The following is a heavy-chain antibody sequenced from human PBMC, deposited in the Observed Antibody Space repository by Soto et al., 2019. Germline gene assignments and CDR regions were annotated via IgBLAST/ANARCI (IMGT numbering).Heavy chain of an antibody. J-gene: IGHJ4*02. Sequence: SETLSLTCSVSGASIISGGHYWTWIRQHPGKGPEWIGYIYYSGSTHYNPSLKSRVTISVDTSKNQFSLKLSPVTAADTAVYYCARDGIAARAFDYWGQGTLVTVSS. CDR2: IYYSGST. CDR3: ARDGIAARAFDY. D-gene: IGHD6-13*01. V-gene: IGHV4-31*03. CDR1: GASIISGGHY.